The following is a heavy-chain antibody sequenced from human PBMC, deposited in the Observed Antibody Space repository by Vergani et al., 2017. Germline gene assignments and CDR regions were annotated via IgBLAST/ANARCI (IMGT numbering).Heavy chain of an antibody. V-gene: IGHV3-11*01. Sequence: QVQLVESGGGLVKPGGSLRLSCAASGFTFSDYYMSWIRQAPGKGLEWVSYISSSGSTIYYADSVKGRFTISRDNSKNTLYLQMNSLRAEDTAVYYCAKSQTLYTSSSWYPWYFDLWGRGTLVTVSS. D-gene: IGHD6-13*01. CDR2: ISSSGSTI. J-gene: IGHJ2*01. CDR1: GFTFSDYY. CDR3: AKSQTLYTSSSWYPWYFDL.